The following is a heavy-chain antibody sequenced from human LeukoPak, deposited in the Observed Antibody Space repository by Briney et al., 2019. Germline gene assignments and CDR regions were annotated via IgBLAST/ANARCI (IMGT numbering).Heavy chain of an antibody. V-gene: IGHV3-21*04. CDR1: GFTFSSYS. CDR2: ISSSSSYI. J-gene: IGHJ4*02. Sequence: GGSLRLSCAASGFTFSSYSMNWVRQAPGKGLEWVSSISSSSSYIYYADSVKGRFTISRDNAKNSLYLQMNSLRAEDMALYYCAKGGYSSSRGEIDYWGQGTLVTVSS. D-gene: IGHD6-13*01. CDR3: AKGGYSSSRGEIDY.